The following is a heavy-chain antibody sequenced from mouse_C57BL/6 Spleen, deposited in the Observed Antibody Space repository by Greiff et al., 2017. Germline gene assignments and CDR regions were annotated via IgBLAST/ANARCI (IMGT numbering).Heavy chain of an antibody. CDR1: GFTFSDYG. Sequence: DVKLVESGVGLVKPGGSLKLSCAASGFTFSDYGMHWVRQAPEKGLEWVAYISSGSSTIYYADTVKGRFTISRDNAKNTLFLQMTSLRSEDTAMYYCARGDFWGSDYWGQGTTLTVSS. J-gene: IGHJ2*01. V-gene: IGHV5-17*01. CDR2: ISSGSSTI. CDR3: ARGDFWGSDY. D-gene: IGHD4-1*01.